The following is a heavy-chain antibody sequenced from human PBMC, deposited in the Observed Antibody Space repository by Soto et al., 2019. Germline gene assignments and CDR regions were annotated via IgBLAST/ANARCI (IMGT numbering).Heavy chain of an antibody. Sequence: PWGSLRLSCAASGFTFSSYWMSWVRQAPGKGLEWVANIKQDGSEKYYVDSVKGRFTISRDNAKNSLYLQMNSLRAEDTAVYYCAREHSGYDFYYYYYGMDVWGQGTTVTVSS. V-gene: IGHV3-7*05. CDR1: GFTFSSYW. CDR2: IKQDGSEK. J-gene: IGHJ6*02. CDR3: AREHSGYDFYYYYYGMDV. D-gene: IGHD5-12*01.